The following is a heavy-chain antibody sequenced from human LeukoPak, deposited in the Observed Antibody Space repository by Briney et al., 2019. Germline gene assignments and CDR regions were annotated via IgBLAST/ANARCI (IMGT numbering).Heavy chain of an antibody. CDR3: ARDLVYCSGGSCYSNNWFDP. Sequence: PSETLSLTCTVSGGSISSYYRSWIRQPAGKGLEWIGRIYTSGSTNYNPSLKSRVTISVDKSKNQFSLKLSSVTAADTAVYYCARDLVYCSGGSCYSNNWFDPWGQGTLVTVSS. D-gene: IGHD2-15*01. CDR1: GGSISSYY. J-gene: IGHJ5*02. CDR2: IYTSGST. V-gene: IGHV4-4*07.